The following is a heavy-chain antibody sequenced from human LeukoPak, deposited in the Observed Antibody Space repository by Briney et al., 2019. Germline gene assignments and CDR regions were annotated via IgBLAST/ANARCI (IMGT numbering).Heavy chain of an antibody. CDR3: VRDMLTRPGDFEY. V-gene: IGHV3-21*01. CDR2: ISSSSSYI. J-gene: IGHJ4*02. Sequence: GGSLRLSCAASGFTFSGYSMNWVRQAPGKGLEWVSSISSSSSYIYYADSVKGRFTISRDNAKNSLYLQMNTLRAEDTAMYYCVRDMLTRPGDFEYWGQGTLVTVSS. D-gene: IGHD3-9*01. CDR1: GFTFSGYS.